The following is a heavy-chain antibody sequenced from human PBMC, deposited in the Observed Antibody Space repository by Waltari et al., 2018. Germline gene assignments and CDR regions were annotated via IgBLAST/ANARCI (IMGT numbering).Heavy chain of an antibody. CDR2: IVGDGSST. D-gene: IGHD3-16*01. Sequence: EVQLVESGGDLVQPGGSLRLSCSASGFTFSTSWMHWVRRAPGTVLLWVSRIVGDGSSTAYTDSVKGRFTIARDNARNTLYLQMNSLRAEDTAVYYCARDWGSGAFDIWGQGTMVTVSS. V-gene: IGHV3-74*01. CDR3: ARDWGSGAFDI. J-gene: IGHJ3*02. CDR1: GFTFSTSW.